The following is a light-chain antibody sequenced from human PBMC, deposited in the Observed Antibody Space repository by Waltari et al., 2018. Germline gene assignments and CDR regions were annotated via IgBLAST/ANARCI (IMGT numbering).Light chain of an antibody. CDR1: SSAVGGYAY. J-gene: IGLJ2*01. CDR2: DVT. Sequence: QSALTQPRAVYGSPGQSVTISCPGTSSAVGGYAYVSWYQHHPDKAPKLRICDVTTRPSGVPDRFSGSKSGNTASLTISGLQAEDEADYYCCSYAGSYTHVVFGGGTKLTVL. CDR3: CSYAGSYTHVV. V-gene: IGLV2-11*01.